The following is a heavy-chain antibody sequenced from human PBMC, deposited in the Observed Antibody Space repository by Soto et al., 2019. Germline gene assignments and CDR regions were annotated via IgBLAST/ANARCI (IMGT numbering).Heavy chain of an antibody. Sequence: EVQLLESGGGLVQPGGSLRLSCAASGFTFSSYAMSWVRQAPGKGLEWVSAISGSGGSTYYADSVKGRFTISRDNSKNTLYLQMNSLRAEDTAVYYCAKVDGLDIAAAGVVYFDYWGQGTLVTVSS. CDR2: ISGSGGST. CDR1: GFTFSSYA. D-gene: IGHD6-13*01. CDR3: AKVDGLDIAAAGVVYFDY. J-gene: IGHJ4*02. V-gene: IGHV3-23*01.